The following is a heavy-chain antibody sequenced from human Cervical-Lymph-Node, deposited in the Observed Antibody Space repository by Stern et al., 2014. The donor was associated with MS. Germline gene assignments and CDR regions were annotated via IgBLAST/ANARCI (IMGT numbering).Heavy chain of an antibody. V-gene: IGHV3-9*01. J-gene: IGHJ6*02. D-gene: IGHD2-15*01. Sequence: VQLVESGGDLVQPGRSLRLSCAASGFRFDDYAMSWVRQAPGKGLEWVSGISRNGGKIGYADSVKGRFTISRDNVKNSLLLEMTSLRSEDTASYYCARAIGFCSGGSCEPYYYYGIDVWGQGTRVTVSS. CDR1: GFRFDDYA. CDR3: ARAIGFCSGGSCEPYYYYGIDV. CDR2: ISRNGGKI.